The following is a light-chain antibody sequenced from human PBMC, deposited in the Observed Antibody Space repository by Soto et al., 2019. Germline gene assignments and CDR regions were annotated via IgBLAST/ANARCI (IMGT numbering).Light chain of an antibody. CDR3: QKYNSAPRT. J-gene: IGKJ1*01. CDR1: QVISSW. CDR2: AAS. Sequence: DIQMTQSPSSVSASVGDTVTITCRASQVISSWLAWYQQKPGKVPKLLIYAASTLQSGVPSRFSGSGSGTDFTLTINSLQPEDVATYYCQKYNSAPRTFGQGTKVDIK. V-gene: IGKV1-27*01.